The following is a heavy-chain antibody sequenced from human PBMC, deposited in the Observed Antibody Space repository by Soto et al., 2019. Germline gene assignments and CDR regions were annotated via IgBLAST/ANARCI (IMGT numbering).Heavy chain of an antibody. CDR3: AKDRGAGGNSAFYFDF. J-gene: IGHJ6*02. CDR2: ISATGGGT. CDR1: GFKFSNYA. D-gene: IGHD3-16*01. Sequence: LRLSCAASGFKFSNYAMSWVRQAPGKGLEWVSLISATGGGTYYADSVKGRFTISRDNSHNTLYLQVHSLTAEDTAVYYCAKDRGAGGNSAFYFDFWGQGAKVTVSS. V-gene: IGHV3-23*01.